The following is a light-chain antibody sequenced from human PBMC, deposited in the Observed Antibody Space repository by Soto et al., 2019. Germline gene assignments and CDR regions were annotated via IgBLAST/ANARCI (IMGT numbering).Light chain of an antibody. J-gene: IGKJ1*01. V-gene: IGKV1-5*01. CDR3: QQYYSYPTWT. CDR1: QNINSW. CDR2: DAS. Sequence: DIQMTQSPSTLSASVGDRVTITCRASQNINSWLAWYQQKPGKAPNLLIYDASTLESGVPSRFSGSGSGTDFTLTISCLQSEDFATYYCQQYYSYPTWTFGQGTKVDIK.